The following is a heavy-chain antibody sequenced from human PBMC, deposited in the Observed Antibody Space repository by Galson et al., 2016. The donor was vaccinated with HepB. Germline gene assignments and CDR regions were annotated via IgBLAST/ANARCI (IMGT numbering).Heavy chain of an antibody. CDR2: IPLDGSNK. D-gene: IGHD3-10*01. CDR3: AKDPYYGSDRGYGMDV. Sequence: SLRLSCAASGFRFGSYGMHWVRQAPGKGLERVAYIPLDGSNKYYRDSVKGRFTISRDNSKNTVYLQMNSLRAEDTAVYYCAKDPYYGSDRGYGMDVWGQGTTVTVSS. J-gene: IGHJ6*02. V-gene: IGHV3-30*18. CDR1: GFRFGSYG.